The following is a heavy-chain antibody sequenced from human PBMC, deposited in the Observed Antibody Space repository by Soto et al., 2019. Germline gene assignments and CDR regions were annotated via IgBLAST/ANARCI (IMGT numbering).Heavy chain of an antibody. CDR2: ISSSSTYI. V-gene: IGHV3-21*01. D-gene: IGHD1-26*01. Sequence: GGSLRLSCVGSGFSFSSYTINWVRQAPGEGLEWVASISSSSTYIYYGDSVKGRFNISRDNANNSLYLQMNSLRAEDTAIYYCARGALGAAILVGATGVDYWGQGTLVTVSS. CDR1: GFSFSSYT. J-gene: IGHJ4*02. CDR3: ARGALGAAILVGATGVDY.